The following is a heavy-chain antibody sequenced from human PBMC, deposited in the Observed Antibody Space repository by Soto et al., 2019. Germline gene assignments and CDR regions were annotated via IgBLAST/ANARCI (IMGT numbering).Heavy chain of an antibody. CDR3: ARGGHVVVVTAALDY. CDR1: GDTFTDYY. V-gene: IGHV1-46*01. CDR2: VNPSGGHT. D-gene: IGHD2-21*02. Sequence: QVQLMQSGAEVKKPGASVKVYCKASGDTFTDYYIHWVRQAPGQGLEWMGTVNPSGGHTTYAQHFLCRVTMTRDTSTITHYMELTSLTSDDTSVYYFARGGHVVVVTAALDYWGQGTLVTVSS. J-gene: IGHJ4*02.